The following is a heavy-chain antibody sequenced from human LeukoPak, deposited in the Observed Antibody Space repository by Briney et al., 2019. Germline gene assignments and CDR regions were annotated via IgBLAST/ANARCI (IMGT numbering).Heavy chain of an antibody. J-gene: IGHJ4*02. Sequence: SQTLSLTCAVSGGSISSGGYSWSWIRQPPGKGLEWIGYIYHSGSTYYNPSLKSRVTISVDRSKNQFSLKLSSVTAADTAVYYCARVRRDGYNSVDYWGQGTLVTVSS. V-gene: IGHV4-30-2*01. CDR3: ARVRRDGYNSVDY. D-gene: IGHD5-12*01. CDR2: IYHSGST. CDR1: GGSISSGGYS.